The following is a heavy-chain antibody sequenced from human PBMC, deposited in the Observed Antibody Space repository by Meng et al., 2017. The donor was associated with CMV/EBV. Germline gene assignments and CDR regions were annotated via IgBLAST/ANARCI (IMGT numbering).Heavy chain of an antibody. CDR1: GFTFSSYA. J-gene: IGHJ4*02. D-gene: IGHD3-16*01. CDR2: ISGSGGST. CDR3: ANGGGGLFDY. Sequence: GESLKISCAASGFTFSSYAMSWVRRAPGKGLEWVSAISGSGGSTYYADSVKGRFTISRDNSKNTLYLQMNSLRAEDTAVYYCANGGGGLFDYWGQGTLVTVSS. V-gene: IGHV3-23*01.